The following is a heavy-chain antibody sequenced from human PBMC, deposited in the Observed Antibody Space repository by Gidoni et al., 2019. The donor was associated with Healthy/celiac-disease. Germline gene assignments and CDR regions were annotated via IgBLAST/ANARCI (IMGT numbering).Heavy chain of an antibody. J-gene: IGHJ4*02. V-gene: IGHV1-69*08. CDR3: AREREYSGYGGPCFDY. D-gene: IGHD5-12*01. CDR2: IIPILGIA. Sequence: QVQLVQSGAEVKKPGSSVKVSCKASGGTFSSYTISWVRQAPGQGLEWMGRIIPILGIANYAQKFQGRVTITADKSTSTAYMELSSLRSEDTAVYYCAREREYSGYGGPCFDYWGQGTLVTVSS. CDR1: GGTFSSYT.